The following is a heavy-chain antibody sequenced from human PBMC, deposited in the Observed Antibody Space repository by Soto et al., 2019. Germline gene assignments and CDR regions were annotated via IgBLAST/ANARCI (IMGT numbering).Heavy chain of an antibody. J-gene: IGHJ3*02. CDR3: GRLGGECLREYVFDI. V-gene: IGHV4-39*01. CDR1: GGSISSSSYY. Sequence: PSETLSLTCTVSGGSISSSSYYWGWIRQPPGKGLEWIGSIYYSGSTYYNPSLKSRVTISVDTSKNQFSLKLSSVTAADTAVYYCGRLGGECLREYVFDIGGKGKMVTVS. CDR2: IYYSGST. D-gene: IGHD3-16*01.